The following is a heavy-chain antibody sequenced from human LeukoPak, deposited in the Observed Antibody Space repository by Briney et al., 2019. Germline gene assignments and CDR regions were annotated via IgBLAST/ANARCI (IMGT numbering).Heavy chain of an antibody. Sequence: SETLSLTCAVYGGSFSDYYWSWIRQPPGKGLEWIGEINHSGSTNYNPSLKSRVTISVDRSKNQLSLKLSSVTAADTAVYYCARAKYWGYLDYWGQGTLVTVSS. J-gene: IGHJ4*02. V-gene: IGHV4-34*01. CDR1: GGSFSDYY. CDR3: ARAKYWGYLDY. CDR2: INHSGST. D-gene: IGHD2-15*01.